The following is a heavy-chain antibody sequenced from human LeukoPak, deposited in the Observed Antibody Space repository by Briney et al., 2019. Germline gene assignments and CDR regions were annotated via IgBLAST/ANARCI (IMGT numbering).Heavy chain of an antibody. J-gene: IGHJ4*02. D-gene: IGHD7-27*01. Sequence: PGGSLRLSCAASGFTFSDYSLNWVRQAPGKGLEWVSYIRSSSRDTIYYADSVKGRFTISRDNAKNSLYLQMNSLRAEDTAVYYCARDHNWGFDYWGQGTLVTVSS. CDR3: ARDHNWGFDY. CDR1: GFTFSDYS. V-gene: IGHV3-48*01. CDR2: IRSSSRDTI.